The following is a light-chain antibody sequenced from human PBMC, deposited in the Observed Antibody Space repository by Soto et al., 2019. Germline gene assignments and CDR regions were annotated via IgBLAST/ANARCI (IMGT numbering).Light chain of an antibody. CDR1: QTLLYNSTNKNY. V-gene: IGKV4-1*01. CDR2: WAS. CDR3: QQYYHVPVT. Sequence: DIVMTQSPDSLSVSLGERATFSGKPSQTLLYNSTNKNYLPWCQQKPGQAPKLLIYWASTRNSGVPDRFSGSGSGTDFTLTISNLQAEDVATYYCQQYYHVPVTFGQGTRLEI. J-gene: IGKJ5*01.